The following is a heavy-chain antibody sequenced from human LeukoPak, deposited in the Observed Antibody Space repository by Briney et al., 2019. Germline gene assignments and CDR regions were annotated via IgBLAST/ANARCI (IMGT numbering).Heavy chain of an antibody. J-gene: IGHJ5*02. V-gene: IGHV3-74*01. D-gene: IGHD7-27*01. CDR2: ISSDGSTT. CDR1: GFTFSSYW. Sequence: PGGSLRLSCAASGFTFSSYWMHWVRQAPGKGLLWVSRISSDGSTTTYADSVKGRFTISRDNAKNTLYLQMNSLRAEDTAVYYCAPLEATWGDPWGQGTLVTVSS. CDR3: APLEATWGDP.